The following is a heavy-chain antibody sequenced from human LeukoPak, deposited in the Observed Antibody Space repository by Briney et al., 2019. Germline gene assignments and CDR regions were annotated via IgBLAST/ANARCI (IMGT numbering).Heavy chain of an antibody. V-gene: IGHV3-23*01. J-gene: IGHJ6*02. D-gene: IGHD3-22*01. Sequence: GGSLRLSCAASGFTFSSDAMSWVRQAPGKGLEWVSAISGSGGSTYYADSVKGRFTISRDNSKNTLYLQMNSLRAEDTAVYYCAKHYDSSGYYFRRAMDVWGQGTTVTVSS. CDR2: ISGSGGST. CDR1: GFTFSSDA. CDR3: AKHYDSSGYYFRRAMDV.